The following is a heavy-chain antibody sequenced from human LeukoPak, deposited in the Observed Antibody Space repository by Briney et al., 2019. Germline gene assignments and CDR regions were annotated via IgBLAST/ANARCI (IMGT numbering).Heavy chain of an antibody. CDR3: SGQYSSSSVVDY. CDR2: ISSSGSIM. Sequence: GGSLRLSCAASGFSFSSYEMNWVRQAPGKGLEWVSYISSSGSIMYSADSVKGRFTISRGNAKNSLYLQMNSLRAEDTAIYYCSGQYSSSSVVDYWGQGTLVTVSS. J-gene: IGHJ4*02. D-gene: IGHD6-6*01. CDR1: GFSFSSYE. V-gene: IGHV3-48*03.